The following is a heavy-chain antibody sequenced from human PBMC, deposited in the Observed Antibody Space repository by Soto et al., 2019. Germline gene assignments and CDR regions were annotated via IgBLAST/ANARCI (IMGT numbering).Heavy chain of an antibody. V-gene: IGHV4-34*01. CDR2: INHSGST. J-gene: IGHJ4*02. CDR1: GGSFSGYY. CDR3: ARGYDILTGYYNLPFDY. Sequence: SETLSLTCAVYGGSFSGYYWSWIRQPPGKGLEWIGEINHSGSTNYNPSLKSRVTISVDTSKNQFSLKLSSVTAADTAVYYCARGYDILTGYYNLPFDYWGQGTLVTVSS. D-gene: IGHD3-9*01.